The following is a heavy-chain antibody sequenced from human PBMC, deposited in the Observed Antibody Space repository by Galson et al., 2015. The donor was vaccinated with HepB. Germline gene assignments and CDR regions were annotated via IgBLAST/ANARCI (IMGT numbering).Heavy chain of an antibody. CDR2: IYTSGST. J-gene: IGHJ6*03. CDR1: GGSISSGSYY. D-gene: IGHD6-13*01. Sequence: QVQLQESGPGLVKPSETLSLTCTVSGGSISSGSYYWSWIRQPAGKGLEWIGRIYTSGSTNYNPSLKSRVTMSVDTSKNQFSLKLSSVTAADTAVYYCARGEEQQLGYYYYYYMDVWGKGTTVTVSS. V-gene: IGHV4-61*02. CDR3: ARGEEQQLGYYYYYYMDV.